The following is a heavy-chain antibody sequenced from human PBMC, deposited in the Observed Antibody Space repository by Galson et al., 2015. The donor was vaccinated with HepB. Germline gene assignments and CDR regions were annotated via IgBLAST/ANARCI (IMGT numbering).Heavy chain of an antibody. Sequence: SLRLSCAASGFTFSNSGLHGVRQAPGKGQGWLADISYDGSNNYYADSVKGRSTISTDNSKNTLYLQMNSLRAEDTALYYCAKDPYLYSALAGTMAGFDYWGQGTLVTVSS. V-gene: IGHV3-30*18. CDR3: AKDPYLYSALAGTMAGFDY. J-gene: IGHJ4*02. D-gene: IGHD6-19*01. CDR1: GFTFSNSG. CDR2: ISYDGSNN.